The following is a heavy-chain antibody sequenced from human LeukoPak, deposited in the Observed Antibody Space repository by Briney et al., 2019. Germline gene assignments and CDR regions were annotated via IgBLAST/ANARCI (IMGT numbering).Heavy chain of an antibody. Sequence: PGGSLRLSCAASGFTVSSDYMNWVRQAPGKGLEWVSIIYSGGTTYYADSVRGRFTISRDNSKNTLYLQMDSLSAEDTAVYYCARRNPHTGAWHPSVFDIWGQGTLVTASS. V-gene: IGHV3-66*01. CDR1: GFTVSSDY. D-gene: IGHD1-14*01. CDR2: IYSGGTT. J-gene: IGHJ3*02. CDR3: ARRNPHTGAWHPSVFDI.